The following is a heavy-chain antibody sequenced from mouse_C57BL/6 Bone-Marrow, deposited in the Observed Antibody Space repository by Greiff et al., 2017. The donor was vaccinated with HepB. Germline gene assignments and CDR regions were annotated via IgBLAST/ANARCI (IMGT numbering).Heavy chain of an antibody. J-gene: IGHJ4*01. V-gene: IGHV5-6*02. Sequence: EVMLVESGGDLVKPGGSLKLSCAASGFTFSSYGMSWVRQTPDKRLEWVATISSGGSYTYYPDSVKGRFTISRDNAKNTLYLQMSSLTSEDTAVYYCARRGHYYAIDYWGQGTSVTVSS. CDR1: GFTFSSYG. CDR3: ARRGHYYAIDY. D-gene: IGHD3-3*01. CDR2: ISSGGSYT.